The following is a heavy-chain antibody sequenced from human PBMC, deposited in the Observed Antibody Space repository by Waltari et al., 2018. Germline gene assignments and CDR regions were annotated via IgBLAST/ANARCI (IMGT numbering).Heavy chain of an antibody. CDR1: GGSISSSNW. D-gene: IGHD4-17*01. CDR2: IYHSGST. CDR3: ARDGTTVTTDWYFDL. V-gene: IGHV4-4*02. Sequence: QVQLQESGPGLVKPSGTLSLTCAVSGGSISSSNWWSWVRQPPGKGLEWIGEIYHSGSTNYNPALKSRVTISVDKSKNQFSLKLSSVTAADTAVYYCARDGTTVTTDWYFDLWGRGTLVTVSS. J-gene: IGHJ2*01.